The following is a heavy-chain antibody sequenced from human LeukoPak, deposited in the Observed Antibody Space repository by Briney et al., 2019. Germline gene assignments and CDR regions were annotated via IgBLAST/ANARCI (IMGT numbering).Heavy chain of an antibody. CDR2: ISSSSSTI. CDR1: GFTFSSYS. D-gene: IGHD6-13*01. J-gene: IGHJ5*02. Sequence: PGGSLRLSCAASGFTFSSYSMNWVRQAPGKGLEWVSYISSSSSTIYYADSVKGRFTISRDNAKNSLYLQMNSLRDEDTAVYYCARERDSSSWPNWFDPWGQGTLVTVSS. V-gene: IGHV3-48*02. CDR3: ARERDSSSWPNWFDP.